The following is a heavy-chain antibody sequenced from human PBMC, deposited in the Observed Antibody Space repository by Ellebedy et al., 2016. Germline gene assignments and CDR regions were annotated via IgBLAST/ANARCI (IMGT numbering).Heavy chain of an antibody. CDR1: GGSISSYY. J-gene: IGHJ6*02. D-gene: IGHD6-19*01. CDR2: IYYSGST. Sequence: SETLSLTCTVSGGSISSYYWSWIRQPPGKGLEWIGYIYYSGSTNYNPSLKSRVTISVDTSKNQFSLKLGSVTAADTAVYYCARLGGDDSSGWYTGYYYGMDVWGQGTTVTVSS. CDR3: ARLGGDDSSGWYTGYYYGMDV. V-gene: IGHV4-59*01.